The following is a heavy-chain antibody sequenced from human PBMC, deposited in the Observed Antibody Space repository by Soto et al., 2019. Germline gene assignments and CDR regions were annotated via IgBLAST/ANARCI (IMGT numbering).Heavy chain of an antibody. D-gene: IGHD1-26*01. CDR2: IYSGGST. J-gene: IGHJ5*02. CDR3: AKDRMGATPNWFDP. CDR1: GFTVSSNY. Sequence: GSLRLSCAASGFTVSSNYMSWVRQAPGKGLEWVSVIYSGGSTYYADSVKGRFTISRDTSKNTLYLQMNSLRPEDTAVYYCAKDRMGATPNWFDPWGQGTLVTVSS. V-gene: IGHV3-53*01.